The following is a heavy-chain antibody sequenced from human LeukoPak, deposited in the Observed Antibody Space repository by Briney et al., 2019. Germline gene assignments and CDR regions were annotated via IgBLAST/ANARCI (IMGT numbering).Heavy chain of an antibody. Sequence: PSETLSLTCAVYGGSFSRYYWSWIRQSPGKGLEWIAEINHRGDTNYNPSVKSRVTISVDTSKNQFSLKVTSLIAADTAVYFCARGPTISETGYFDYWGQGTLVTVSS. CDR3: ARGPTISETGYFDY. J-gene: IGHJ4*03. CDR1: GGSFSRYY. V-gene: IGHV4-34*01. D-gene: IGHD1-1*01. CDR2: INHRGDT.